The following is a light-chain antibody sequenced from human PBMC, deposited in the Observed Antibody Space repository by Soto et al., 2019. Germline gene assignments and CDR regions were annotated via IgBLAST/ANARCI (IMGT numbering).Light chain of an antibody. V-gene: IGKV3-11*01. J-gene: IGKJ5*01. Sequence: EIALTQSPATLSLSPGERGTLSCRASQSVSSYLAWYQQKPGQAPRLLIYDASNRATGIPARFSGSGSGTDFTLTISSLEPEDFAVYYCQQRSNWPPSITFGQGTRREIK. CDR3: QQRSNWPPSIT. CDR2: DAS. CDR1: QSVSSY.